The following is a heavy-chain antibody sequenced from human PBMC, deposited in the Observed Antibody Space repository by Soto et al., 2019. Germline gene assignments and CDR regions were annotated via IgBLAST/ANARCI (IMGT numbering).Heavy chain of an antibody. Sequence: GGSLRLSCISSGFAFRTYTMNWFRQAPGKGLEWVSGIRGFSPYTFYAESVKGRFTISRDNAKNSLYLQMNSLRAEDTAVYYCARDRGYDAHDYYYNAMDVWGQGTTVTVSS. D-gene: IGHD2-15*01. CDR3: ARDRGYDAHDYYYNAMDV. CDR1: GFAFRTYT. J-gene: IGHJ6*02. CDR2: IRGFSPYT. V-gene: IGHV3-21*01.